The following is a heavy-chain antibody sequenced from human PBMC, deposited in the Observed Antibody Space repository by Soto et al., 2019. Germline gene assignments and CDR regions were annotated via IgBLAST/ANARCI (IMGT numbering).Heavy chain of an antibody. D-gene: IGHD4-17*01. CDR1: GFTFSSYT. CDR3: ARERDEDGPSPRHTLTDY. J-gene: IGHJ4*02. V-gene: IGHV3-48*01. Sequence: PGGSLRLSCAASGFTFSSYTMNWLRQAPGRRLEWVSYITSSGGTIYYTDSVKGRFTISRDNAGRSLYLQMNNLRGEDTAVYYCARERDEDGPSPRHTLTDYWGQRTLVTVSS. CDR2: ITSSGGTI.